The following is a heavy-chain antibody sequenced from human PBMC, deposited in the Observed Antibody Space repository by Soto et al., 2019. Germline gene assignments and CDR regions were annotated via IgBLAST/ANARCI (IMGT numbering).Heavy chain of an antibody. J-gene: IGHJ4*02. Sequence: EVQLVESGGGLVQPGGSLKLSCAASGFTFSGSALHWVRQAPGKGLEWVGRIRGKAYGYATAYAASVKGRFTISRDNSKNTLYLQMNSLRAEDTAVYYCAKERLRDYADYWGQGTLVTVSS. CDR2: IRGKAYGYAT. CDR1: GFTFSGSA. D-gene: IGHD1-1*01. CDR3: AKERLRDYADY. V-gene: IGHV3-73*02.